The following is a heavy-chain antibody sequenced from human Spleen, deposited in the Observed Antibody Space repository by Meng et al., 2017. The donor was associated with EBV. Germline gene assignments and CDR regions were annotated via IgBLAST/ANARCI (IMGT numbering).Heavy chain of an antibody. V-gene: IGHV4-61*01. CDR3: AREVIRNWFDP. CDR1: GCSIRSGSYY. J-gene: IGHJ5*02. CDR2: IFYSGTT. Sequence: QPPASAPSLVKPSETLSLPSPFSGCSIRSGSYYWGWFRQHPGKGLEWSGYIFYSGTTNYNSSLKSRVTISVDTSNNQFSLKLSSVTAADTAVYYCAREVIRNWFDPWGQGTLVTVSS. D-gene: IGHD3-16*02.